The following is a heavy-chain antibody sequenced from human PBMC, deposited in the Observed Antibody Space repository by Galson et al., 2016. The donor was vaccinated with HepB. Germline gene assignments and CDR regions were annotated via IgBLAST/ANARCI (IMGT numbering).Heavy chain of an antibody. CDR3: ARLRGTSGGGYEGLDH. V-gene: IGHV4-59*01. D-gene: IGHD5-12*01. J-gene: IGHJ5*02. CDR1: GDSISSSY. CDR2: ISKSGST. Sequence: SETLFLTCTVSGDSISSSYWSWIRQPPGKGLEWIGYISKSGSTTYNPSLNSRVIISADRSTNRLALKVSSVTAAETAVYYCARLRGTSGGGYEGLDHWGQGTLVT.